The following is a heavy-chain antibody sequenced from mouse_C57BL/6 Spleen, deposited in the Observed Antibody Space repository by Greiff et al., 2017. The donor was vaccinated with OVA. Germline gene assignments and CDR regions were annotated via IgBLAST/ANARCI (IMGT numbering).Heavy chain of an antibody. CDR2: INPNNGGT. CDR1: GYTFTDYY. V-gene: IGHV1-26*01. J-gene: IGHJ4*01. Sequence: EVQLQQSGPELVKPGASVKISCKASGYTFTDYYMNWVKQSHGKSLEWIGDINPNNGGTSYNQKFKGKATLTVDKSSSTAYMELRSLTSEDSAVYYCARPLRATVVPYYAMDYWGQGTSVTVSS. D-gene: IGHD1-1*01. CDR3: ARPLRATVVPYYAMDY.